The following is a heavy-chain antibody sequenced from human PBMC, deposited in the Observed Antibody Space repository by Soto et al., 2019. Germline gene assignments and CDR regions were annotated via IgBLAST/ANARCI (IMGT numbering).Heavy chain of an antibody. CDR2: ISYEGSHT. CDR3: AKEVHCGGGSCSWSEGFVY. CDR1: GFIFSSYG. Sequence: QVQLVESGGGVVQPGRSLRLSCAASGFIFSSYGMHWVRQAPGKGLEWVAVISYEGSHTYYADSVKGRFTITRDNSKNTLYLQMNCLRPEDTGVYYCAKEVHCGGGSCSWSEGFVYRGQGTQLTVSS. D-gene: IGHD2-15*01. V-gene: IGHV3-30*18. J-gene: IGHJ4*02.